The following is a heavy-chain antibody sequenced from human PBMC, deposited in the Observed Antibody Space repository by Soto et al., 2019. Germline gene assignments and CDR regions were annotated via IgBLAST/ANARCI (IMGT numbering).Heavy chain of an antibody. D-gene: IGHD2-15*01. Sequence: PSETLSLTCTVSGGSISSYYWSWIRQPPGKGLEWIGYIYYSGSTNYNPSLKSRVTISVGTSKNQFSLKLSSVTAADTAVYYCARHKEDCSGGSCYSGSFDYWGQGTLVTVSS. CDR2: IYYSGST. J-gene: IGHJ4*02. CDR1: GGSISSYY. CDR3: ARHKEDCSGGSCYSGSFDY. V-gene: IGHV4-59*08.